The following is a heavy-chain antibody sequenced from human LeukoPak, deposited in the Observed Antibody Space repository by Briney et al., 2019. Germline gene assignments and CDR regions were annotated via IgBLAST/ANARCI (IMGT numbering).Heavy chain of an antibody. Sequence: PGGSLRLSCAASGFTFSSYEMNWVRQAPGKGLEWVSYISSSGGAIYYADSLKGRFTNSRDNAKNSLYLQMNSLRAEDTAVYYCARAIGWQGYDYWGQGTLVTVSS. CDR2: ISSSGGAI. J-gene: IGHJ4*02. CDR3: ARAIGWQGYDY. V-gene: IGHV3-48*03. D-gene: IGHD6-19*01. CDR1: GFTFSSYE.